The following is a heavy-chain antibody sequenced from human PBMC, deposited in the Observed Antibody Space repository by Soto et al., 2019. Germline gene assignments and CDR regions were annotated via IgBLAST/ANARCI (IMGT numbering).Heavy chain of an antibody. V-gene: IGHV1-18*01. CDR2: ISTYDGNT. CDR3: ARDRGRSCIGGICPFDY. J-gene: IGHJ4*02. CDR1: GYSFTIYG. Sequence: EASVKVSCKASGYSFTIYGITWVRQAPGQGLEWMGWISTYDGNTNYAQNFQGRASMARDTSTSTAYMELRSLRSDDTAVYYCARDRGRSCIGGICPFDYWGQGTLVTVSS. D-gene: IGHD2-15*01.